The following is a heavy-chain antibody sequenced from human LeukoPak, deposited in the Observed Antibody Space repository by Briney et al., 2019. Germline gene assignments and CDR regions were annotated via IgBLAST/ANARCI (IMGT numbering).Heavy chain of an antibody. CDR2: ISSSSSYI. CDR3: ARMPIGPYYDILTGPNNWFDP. Sequence: GGSLRLSCAASGFTFSSYSMNWVRQAPGKGLEWVSSISSSSSYIYYADSVKGRFTISRDNAKNSLYLQMNSLRAEDTAVYYCARMPIGPYYDILTGPNNWFDPWGQGTLVTVSS. J-gene: IGHJ5*02. CDR1: GFTFSSYS. D-gene: IGHD3-9*01. V-gene: IGHV3-21*01.